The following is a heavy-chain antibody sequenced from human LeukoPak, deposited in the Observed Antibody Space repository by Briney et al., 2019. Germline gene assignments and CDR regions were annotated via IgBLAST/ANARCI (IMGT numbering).Heavy chain of an antibody. CDR2: ISAYSGDT. CDR3: ARVPDILTGYYYYYYGMDV. Sequence: ASVTVSCKAAGYRFTNYGFSWVRQAPGQGLEWMGWISAYSGDTNYAQNLQGRVTMTTDTSASTAYMELRSLRSDDTAVYYCARVPDILTGYYYYYYGMDVWGQGTTVTVSS. CDR1: GYRFTNYG. V-gene: IGHV1-18*01. J-gene: IGHJ6*02. D-gene: IGHD3-9*01.